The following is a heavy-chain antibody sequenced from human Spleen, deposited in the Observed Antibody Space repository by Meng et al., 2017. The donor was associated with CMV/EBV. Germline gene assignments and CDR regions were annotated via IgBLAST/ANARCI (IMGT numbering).Heavy chain of an antibody. J-gene: IGHJ5*02. Sequence: ASVKVSCKVSGYTLTELSIHWVRQAPGKGLEWMGGFDPEDGETIYAQKFQGRVTMTEDTSTDTAYMELSSLRPEDTAVYYCATTHRNDFWSGYFHWFDPWGQGTLVTVSS. CDR3: ATTHRNDFWSGYFHWFDP. CDR1: GYTLTELS. V-gene: IGHV1-24*01. D-gene: IGHD3-3*01. CDR2: FDPEDGET.